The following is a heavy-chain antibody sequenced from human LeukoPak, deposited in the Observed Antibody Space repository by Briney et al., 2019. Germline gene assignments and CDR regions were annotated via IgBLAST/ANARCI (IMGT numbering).Heavy chain of an antibody. Sequence: PSETLSLTCTVSGGSISSYYWSWIRQPPGKGLEWIGYIYYSGSTNYNPSLKSRVTISQDASNSQFSLTLTSVTAADTAVYFCARQGFYYADSSNYYRFFDLWGRGTLVTVSS. CDR3: ARQGFYYADSSNYYRFFDL. CDR1: GGSISSYY. D-gene: IGHD3-22*01. V-gene: IGHV4-59*08. CDR2: IYYSGST. J-gene: IGHJ2*01.